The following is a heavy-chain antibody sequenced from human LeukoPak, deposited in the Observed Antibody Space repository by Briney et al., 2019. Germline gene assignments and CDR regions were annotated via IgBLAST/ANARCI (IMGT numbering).Heavy chain of an antibody. Sequence: SVKVSCKASGGTFSSYAISWVRQAPGQGLEWMGGIIPIFGTANHAQKFQGRVTITADESTSTAYMELSSLRSEDTAVYYCAIALPTLYCSSTSCPFDYWGQGTLVTVSS. CDR2: IIPIFGTA. D-gene: IGHD2-2*01. J-gene: IGHJ4*02. CDR1: GGTFSSYA. CDR3: AIALPTLYCSSTSCPFDY. V-gene: IGHV1-69*13.